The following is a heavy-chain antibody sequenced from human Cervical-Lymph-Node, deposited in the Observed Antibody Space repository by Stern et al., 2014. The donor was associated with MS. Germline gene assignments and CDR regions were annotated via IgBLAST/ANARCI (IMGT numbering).Heavy chain of an antibody. CDR3: VRDGGWESHIEAGIRDL. V-gene: IGHV3-66*02. Sequence: EVQLLESGGGLARPGGSLRLSCAASGFSGTNKYMHWVRQAPGPWLECLSVIYDGGTAYYADSVKGRFTFSRDNSNNILFLQMNSLRLEDTAVYYCVRDGGWESHIEAGIRDLWGRGTLVTVSS. D-gene: IGHD3-16*01. CDR2: IYDGGTA. CDR1: GFSGTNKY. J-gene: IGHJ2*01.